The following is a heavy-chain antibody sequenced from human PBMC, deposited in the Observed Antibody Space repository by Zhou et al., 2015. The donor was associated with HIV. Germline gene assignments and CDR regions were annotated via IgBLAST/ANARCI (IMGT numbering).Heavy chain of an antibody. D-gene: IGHD2/OR15-2a*01. Sequence: QVQLVQSGAEVKKPGSSVKVSCKASGGTFSSYAISWVRQAPGQGLEWMGGIIPIFGTANYAQKFQGRVTITADESTSTAYMELSSLRSEDTAVYYCARTHHCNSGICPNFFYHMDVWGTGTTVIVSS. V-gene: IGHV1-69*01. CDR3: ARTHHCNSGICPNFFYHMDV. J-gene: IGHJ6*03. CDR1: GGTFSSYA. CDR2: IIPIFGTA.